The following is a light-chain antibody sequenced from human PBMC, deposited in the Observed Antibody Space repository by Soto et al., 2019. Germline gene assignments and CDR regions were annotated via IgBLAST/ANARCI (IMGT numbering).Light chain of an antibody. CDR3: AAWDYSLNAVV. Sequence: QSVLTQPASASGTPGQRVTISCSGSSSNIGRNTVNWYQQLPGTAPKVLIYSNNQRPSGVPDRLSGSKSGTSASLAISGLQSEDEADYYCAAWDYSLNAVVFGGGTKLTVL. J-gene: IGLJ2*01. V-gene: IGLV1-44*01. CDR2: SNN. CDR1: SSNIGRNT.